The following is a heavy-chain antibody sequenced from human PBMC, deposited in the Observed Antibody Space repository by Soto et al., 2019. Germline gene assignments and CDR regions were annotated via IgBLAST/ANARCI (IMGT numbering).Heavy chain of an antibody. V-gene: IGHV3-30-3*01. CDR2: ISYDGSNK. CDR1: GFTFSSYA. CDR3: AREGGYSGYDWAAFDY. J-gene: IGHJ4*02. Sequence: QVQLVESGGGVVQPGRSLRLSCAASGFTFSSYAMHWVRQAPGKGLEWVAVISYDGSNKYYPDSVKGRFTISRDNSKNTLYLQMNSLRAEDTAVYYCAREGGYSGYDWAAFDYWGQGTLVTVSS. D-gene: IGHD5-12*01.